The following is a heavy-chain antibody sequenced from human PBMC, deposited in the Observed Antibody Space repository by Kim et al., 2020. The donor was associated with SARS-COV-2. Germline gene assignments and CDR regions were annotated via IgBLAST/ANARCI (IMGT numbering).Heavy chain of an antibody. CDR1: GYTFTSYD. CDR3: ARGGLVDTAMDLDY. CDR2: MNPNSGNT. D-gene: IGHD5-18*01. Sequence: ASVKVSCKASGYTFTSYDINWVRQATGQGLEWMGWMNPNSGNTGYAQKFQGRVTMTRNTSISTAYMELSSLRSEDTAVYYCARGGLVDTAMDLDYWGQGTLATVSS. V-gene: IGHV1-8*01. J-gene: IGHJ4*02.